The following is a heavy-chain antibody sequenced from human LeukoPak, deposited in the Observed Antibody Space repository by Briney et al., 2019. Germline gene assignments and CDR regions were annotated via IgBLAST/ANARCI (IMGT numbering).Heavy chain of an antibody. D-gene: IGHD5/OR15-5a*01. Sequence: GGSLRLSCAASGFTFSSYAMSWVRQAPGKGLEWVSGISGSGGRGGNTYYADSMKGRFTISRDNSKNTLYLQMNSLRAEDTAVYYCARGHVTVSAHDDAFDIWGQGTMVTVSS. V-gene: IGHV3-23*01. CDR3: ARGHVTVSAHDDAFDI. J-gene: IGHJ3*02. CDR1: GFTFSSYA. CDR2: ISGSGGRGGNT.